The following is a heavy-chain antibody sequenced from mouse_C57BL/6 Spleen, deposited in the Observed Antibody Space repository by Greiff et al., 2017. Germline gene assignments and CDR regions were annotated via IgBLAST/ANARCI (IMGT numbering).Heavy chain of an antibody. CDR2: IDPSDSYT. J-gene: IGHJ4*01. V-gene: IGHV1-69*01. Sequence: QVQLQQPGAELVMPGASVTLSCKASGYTFTSYWMHWVKQRPGQGLEWIGEIDPSDSYTNYNQKFKGKSTLTVDKSSSTAYMQLSSLTSEDSAVYYCARVDDYDGNYYAMDYWGQGTSVTVSS. CDR1: GYTFTSYW. CDR3: ARVDDYDGNYYAMDY. D-gene: IGHD2-4*01.